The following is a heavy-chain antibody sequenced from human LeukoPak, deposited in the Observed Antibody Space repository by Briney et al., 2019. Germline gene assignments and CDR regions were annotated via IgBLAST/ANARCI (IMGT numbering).Heavy chain of an antibody. V-gene: IGHV3-9*01. CDR1: GSTFDDYA. CDR2: ISWNSGSI. D-gene: IGHD6-13*01. Sequence: PGRSLRLSCAASGSTFDDYAMHWVRQAPGKGLEWVSGISWNSGSIGYADSVKGRFTISRDNAKNSLYLQMNSLRAEDTALYYCAKGRLRIAAAGTCYFDYWGQGTLVTVSS. CDR3: AKGRLRIAAAGTCYFDY. J-gene: IGHJ4*02.